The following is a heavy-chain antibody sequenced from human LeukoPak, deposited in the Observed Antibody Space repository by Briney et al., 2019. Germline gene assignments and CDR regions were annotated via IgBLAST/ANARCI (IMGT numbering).Heavy chain of an antibody. CDR2: ISYDGSNK. Sequence: PGGSLRLSCAASGFTFSSYAMHWVRQAPGKGLEWVAVISYDGSNKYYADSVKGRFTISRDNSKNTLYLQMNSLRTEDTALYYCAKDHGAWYEGYMDVWGKGTMVTISS. D-gene: IGHD6-19*01. CDR1: GFTFSSYA. V-gene: IGHV3-30*04. CDR3: AKDHGAWYEGYMDV. J-gene: IGHJ6*03.